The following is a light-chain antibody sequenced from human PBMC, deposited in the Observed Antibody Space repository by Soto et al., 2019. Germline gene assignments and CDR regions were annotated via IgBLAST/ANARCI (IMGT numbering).Light chain of an antibody. V-gene: IGKV3-11*01. J-gene: IGKJ5*01. CDR1: QTVSNY. CDR2: DAS. Sequence: PGAIAPLSCRASQTVSNYLAWYQQKPGQAPRLLIYDASNRATGIPARFSGSGSGTDFTLTISSLEPEDFAVHYCQQRKNWQVTFGQGTRLEIK. CDR3: QQRKNWQVT.